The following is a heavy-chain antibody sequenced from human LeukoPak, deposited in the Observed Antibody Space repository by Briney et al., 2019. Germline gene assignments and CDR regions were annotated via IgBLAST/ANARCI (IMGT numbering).Heavy chain of an antibody. Sequence: PSETLSLTCTVSGGSISSYYWSWIRQPPGKGLEWIGYIYYSGSTNYNPSLKSRVTISVDTPKNQFSLKLSSVTAADTAVYYCASSPVGATTEMYYFDYWGQGTLVTVSS. V-gene: IGHV4-59*01. CDR3: ASSPVGATTEMYYFDY. D-gene: IGHD1-26*01. CDR1: GGSISSYY. CDR2: IYYSGST. J-gene: IGHJ4*02.